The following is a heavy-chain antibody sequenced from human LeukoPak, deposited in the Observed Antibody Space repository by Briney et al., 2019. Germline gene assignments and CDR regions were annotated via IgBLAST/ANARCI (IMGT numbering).Heavy chain of an antibody. Sequence: GGSLRLSCATSGLPFSDFSMSWVRQAPGKGLEWISTTNSGGTSTYYAEFVKGRFTISRDNSKNTLYLQMSSLRVEDTAVYYCAKQSYARSLGEGGPGTLVSVSS. V-gene: IGHV3-23*01. CDR3: AKQSYARSLGE. J-gene: IGHJ4*02. CDR1: GLPFSDFS. D-gene: IGHD2-8*01. CDR2: TNSGGTST.